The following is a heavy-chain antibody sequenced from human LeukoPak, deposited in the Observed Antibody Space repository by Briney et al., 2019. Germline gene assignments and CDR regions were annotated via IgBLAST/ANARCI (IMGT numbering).Heavy chain of an antibody. CDR3: ARVRNTRVAVDAFDI. CDR2: ISSSSSYI. CDR1: GFTFSSYS. V-gene: IGHV3-21*01. D-gene: IGHD3-3*01. Sequence: PGGSLRLSCAASGFTFSSYSMNWFRQAPGKGLEWVSSISSSSSYIYYADSVKGRFTISRDNAKDSLYLQMNSLRAEDTAVYYCARVRNTRVAVDAFDIWGQGTMVTVSS. J-gene: IGHJ3*02.